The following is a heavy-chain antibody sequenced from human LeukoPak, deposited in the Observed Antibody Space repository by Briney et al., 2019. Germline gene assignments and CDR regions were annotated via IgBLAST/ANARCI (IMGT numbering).Heavy chain of an antibody. CDR1: GFTFSSYA. D-gene: IGHD3-10*01. V-gene: IGHV3-23*01. J-gene: IGHJ4*02. CDR3: AKARRDYYGSGSYNVDY. Sequence: GGSLRLSCAASGFTFSSYAMSWVRQAPGKGLEWVSTISGSGGSTYYADSVKGRFTISRDNSKNTLYLQMNSLRAEDTAVYYCAKARRDYYGSGSYNVDYWGQGTLVTVSS. CDR2: ISGSGGST.